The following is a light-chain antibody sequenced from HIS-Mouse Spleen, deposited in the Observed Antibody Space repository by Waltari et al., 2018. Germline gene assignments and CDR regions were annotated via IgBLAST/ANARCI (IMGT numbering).Light chain of an antibody. J-gene: IGLJ2*01. CDR1: SSAVGSYNL. V-gene: IGLV2-23*03. CDR2: EGS. CDR3: CSYAGSSTFEV. Sequence: QSALTQPASVSGSPGQSITISCTGPSSAVGSYNLVSWYQQHPGKAPKLMIYEGSKRPSGVSNRFSGSKSGNTASLTISGLQAEDEADYYCCSYAGSSTFEVFGGGTKLTVL.